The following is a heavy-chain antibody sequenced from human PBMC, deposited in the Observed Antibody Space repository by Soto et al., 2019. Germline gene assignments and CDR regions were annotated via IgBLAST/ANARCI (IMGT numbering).Heavy chain of an antibody. CDR1: GYSICDGYY. Sequence: QVQLQESGPGLVKPSETLSLTCAVSGYSICDGYYWGWVRQPPGKGLEWIGSIYHSGTTFYNPSLRGLATISIDASENQFPLSLSSVTAADTATVYCVREFSGLRFFDLLGRGTLVTVAS. CDR3: VREFSGLRFFDL. CDR2: IYHSGTT. D-gene: IGHD3-10*01. V-gene: IGHV4-38-2*02. J-gene: IGHJ2*01.